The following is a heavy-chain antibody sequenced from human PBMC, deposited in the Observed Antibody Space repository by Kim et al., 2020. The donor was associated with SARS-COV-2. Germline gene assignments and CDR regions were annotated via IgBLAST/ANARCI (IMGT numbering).Heavy chain of an antibody. CDR3: VKEPVQWLVPKYYFDY. Sequence: VKGRFTISRDNSKNTLYLQMNSLRAEDTAVYYCVKEPVQWLVPKYYFDYWGQGTLVTVSS. V-gene: IGHV3-33*06. J-gene: IGHJ4*02. D-gene: IGHD6-19*01.